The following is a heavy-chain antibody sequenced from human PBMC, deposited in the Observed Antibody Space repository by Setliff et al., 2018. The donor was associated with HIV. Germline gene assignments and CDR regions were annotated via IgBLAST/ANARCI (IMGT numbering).Heavy chain of an antibody. CDR1: GGSFNGYS. Sequence: PSETLSLTCAVYGGSFNGYSWTWIRQPPGKGLEWIGSIYYSGSTYYHPSLKSRVTISVDTSKNQFSLRLSSVAAGDTAVYYCARSIVPVASGYYYFEYWGQGTLVTVSS. J-gene: IGHJ4*02. D-gene: IGHD3-3*01. V-gene: IGHV4-34*01. CDR3: ARSIVPVASGYYYFEY. CDR2: IYYSGST.